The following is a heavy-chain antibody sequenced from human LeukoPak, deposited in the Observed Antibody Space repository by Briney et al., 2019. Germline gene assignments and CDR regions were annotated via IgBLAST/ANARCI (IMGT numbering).Heavy chain of an antibody. CDR3: ARGGVGIAAAAGY. Sequence: ASVKVSCKASGYTFTGYYMHWVRQAPGQGLEWMGWINPNSGGTNYAQKFQGWVTMTRDTSISTAYMELSRLRSDDTAVYYCARGGVGIAAAAGYWGQGTLVTVSS. D-gene: IGHD6-13*01. CDR1: GYTFTGYY. V-gene: IGHV1-2*04. J-gene: IGHJ4*02. CDR2: INPNSGGT.